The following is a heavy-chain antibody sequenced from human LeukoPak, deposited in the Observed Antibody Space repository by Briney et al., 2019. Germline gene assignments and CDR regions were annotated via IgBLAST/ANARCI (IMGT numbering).Heavy chain of an antibody. D-gene: IGHD2-2*01. CDR2: IDTSGST. J-gene: IGHJ3*02. CDR1: GGFISTYY. CDR3: ARSKGKYQLLFEAFDI. V-gene: IGHV4-4*07. Sequence: SETLSLTCTVSGGFISTYYWNWIRQPAGKGLEWIGRIDTSGSTNYNPSLNSRVTMSVDTTENHFSLKLTSVTAADTAVYYCARSKGKYQLLFEAFDIWGQGTMVTVSS.